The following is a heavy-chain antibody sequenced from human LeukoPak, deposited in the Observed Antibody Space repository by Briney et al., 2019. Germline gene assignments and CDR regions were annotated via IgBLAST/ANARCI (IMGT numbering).Heavy chain of an antibody. D-gene: IGHD6-13*01. Sequence: PSETLSLTCAVYGGSFRGYYWSWIRQPPGKGLEWIGEINHSGSTNYNPSLKSRVTISVDTSKNQFSLKLSSVTAADTAVYYCARQRKIAAAGTRFDYWGQGTLVTVSS. CDR2: INHSGST. CDR1: GGSFRGYY. J-gene: IGHJ4*02. CDR3: ARQRKIAAAGTRFDY. V-gene: IGHV4-34*01.